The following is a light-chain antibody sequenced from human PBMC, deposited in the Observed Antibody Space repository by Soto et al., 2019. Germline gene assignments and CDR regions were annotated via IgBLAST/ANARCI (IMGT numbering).Light chain of an antibody. V-gene: IGKV3-20*01. CDR1: QSVTSRY. CDR2: GAS. Sequence: ETVLTQSPGTLSLSPGERATLSCRASQSVTSRYLAWYQQKPGQAPSLLIYGASTRATGIPDRFSASGSGTDFTLTISRLEPEDFAVYYCQQYGDALPWAFGQGTKVDIK. J-gene: IGKJ1*01. CDR3: QQYGDALPWA.